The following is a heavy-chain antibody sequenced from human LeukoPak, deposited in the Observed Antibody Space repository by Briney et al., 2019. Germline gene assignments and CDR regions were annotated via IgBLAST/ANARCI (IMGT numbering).Heavy chain of an antibody. J-gene: IGHJ5*02. CDR3: ARGRVILWFGESPHYGHWFDP. Sequence: SETLSLTCAVYGGSFSGYYWSWLRQPPGKGLEWIREINHSGSTNYNPSLKSRVTISVDTSKNQFSLKLSSVTAADTAVYYCARGRVILWFGESPHYGHWFDPWGQGTLVTVSS. CDR2: INHSGST. CDR1: GGSFSGYY. V-gene: IGHV4-34*01. D-gene: IGHD3-10*01.